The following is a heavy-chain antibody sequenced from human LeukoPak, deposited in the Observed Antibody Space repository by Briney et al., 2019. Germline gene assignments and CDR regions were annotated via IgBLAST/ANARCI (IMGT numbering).Heavy chain of an antibody. CDR3: AREGREWLSVGIDY. CDR1: GFTFSTYW. Sequence: GGSLRLSCAASGFTFSTYWMHWVRQAPGKGLVWVSRISTDGSNTNYADSVKGRFTISRDNSKNTLYLQMNSLRVEDTAVYYCAREGREWLSVGIDYWGRGTLVTVSS. D-gene: IGHD6-19*01. J-gene: IGHJ4*02. CDR2: ISTDGSNT. V-gene: IGHV3-74*01.